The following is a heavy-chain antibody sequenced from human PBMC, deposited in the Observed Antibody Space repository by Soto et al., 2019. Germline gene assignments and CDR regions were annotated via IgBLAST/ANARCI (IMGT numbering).Heavy chain of an antibody. CDR2: ISASGGST. V-gene: IGHV3-23*01. CDR1: GFTFTNYA. CDR3: AKVMRGSGSYYIYGMDV. J-gene: IGHJ6*02. Sequence: EVQLLESGGGLVQPGGSLRLSCAASGFTFTNYAMSWVRQAPGKGLEWVSTISASGGSTYHADSVKGRFTISRDNSKNTLSMQMTSLRDGDTAAYYCAKVMRGSGSYYIYGMDVWGQGTTVTVS. D-gene: IGHD3-10*01.